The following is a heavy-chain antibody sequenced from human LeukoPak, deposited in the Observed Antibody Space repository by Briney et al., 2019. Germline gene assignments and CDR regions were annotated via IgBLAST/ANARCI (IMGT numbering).Heavy chain of an antibody. CDR2: IWYYGSNK. J-gene: IGHJ6*02. V-gene: IGHV3-33*01. CDR3: ARELGGSSGWYRYGMDV. CDR1: GFTFSSYG. D-gene: IGHD6-19*01. Sequence: GGSLRLSCAASGFTFSSYGMHWVREAPGKGLEGWAVIWYYGSNKYYADSVKGRFTISRDNSKKTLYLQMNSRRAEDTAVYYCARELGGSSGWYRYGMDVWGQGTTVTVSS.